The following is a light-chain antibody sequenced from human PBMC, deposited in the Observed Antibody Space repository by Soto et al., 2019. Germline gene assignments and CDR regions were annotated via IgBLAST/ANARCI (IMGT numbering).Light chain of an antibody. CDR1: QSISSW. V-gene: IGKV1-5*03. Sequence: IQMTHSPSTLSVSLGDRVTITCRASQSISSWLAWYQQKPGKAPKLLIYKASSLESGVPSRFSGSGSGTEFTLTISSLKPDDFATYYCQQYNSYSTFGQGTRLEI. J-gene: IGKJ5*01. CDR3: QQYNSYST. CDR2: KAS.